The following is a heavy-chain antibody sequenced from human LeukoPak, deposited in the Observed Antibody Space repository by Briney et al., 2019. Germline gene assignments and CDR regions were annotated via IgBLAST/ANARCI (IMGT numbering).Heavy chain of an antibody. CDR3: ARDRIQLWLSWYFDL. D-gene: IGHD5-18*01. V-gene: IGHV3-7*01. J-gene: IGHJ2*01. Sequence: GGSLRLSCAASGFTFSSYWMSWVHQAPGKGLEWVANIKQDGSEKYYVDSVKGRFTISRDNAKNSLYLQMNSLRAEDTAVYYCARDRIQLWLSWYFDLWGRGTLVTVSS. CDR2: IKQDGSEK. CDR1: GFTFSSYW.